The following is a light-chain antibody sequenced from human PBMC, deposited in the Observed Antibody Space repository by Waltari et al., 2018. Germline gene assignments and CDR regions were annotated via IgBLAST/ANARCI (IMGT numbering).Light chain of an antibody. CDR2: EVS. V-gene: IGLV2-14*01. CDR1: SSDVGGYNY. CDR3: SSYTSSSTLVV. J-gene: IGLJ2*01. Sequence: QSALTQPASVSGSPGQSITISCTGTSSDVGGYNYASWYQQHPGKAPKLMIYEVSNRPSGVSNRFSGSKSGNTASLTISGLQAEDEADYYCSSYTSSSTLVVFGGGTKLTFL.